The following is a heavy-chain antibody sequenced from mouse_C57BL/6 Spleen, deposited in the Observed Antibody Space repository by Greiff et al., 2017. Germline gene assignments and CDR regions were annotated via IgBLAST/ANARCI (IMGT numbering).Heavy chain of an antibody. V-gene: IGHV3-6*01. CDR2: ISYDGSN. CDR3: ARDLGRVGYFDV. Sequence: VQLKESGPGLVKPSQSLSLTCSVTGYSITSGYYWNWIRQFPGNKLEWMGYISYDGSNNYNPSLKNRISITRDTSKNQFFLKLNSVTTEDTATYYCARDLGRVGYFDVWGTGTTVTVSS. CDR1: GYSITSGYY. D-gene: IGHD1-1*01. J-gene: IGHJ1*03.